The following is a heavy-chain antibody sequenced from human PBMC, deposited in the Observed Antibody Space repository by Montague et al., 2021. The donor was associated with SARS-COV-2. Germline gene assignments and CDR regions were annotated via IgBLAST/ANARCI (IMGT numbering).Heavy chain of an antibody. CDR2: LYTSGST. J-gene: IGHJ6*02. Sequence: SETLSLTCTVSGDSISNYYWTWIRQPAGKGLEWIGRLYTSGSTTYNPSLKSRVTVSVDTSKNQFSLNVTSVTAADTAIYYCARESGYSSGWRYYYGMDVWGQGTTVTVS. D-gene: IGHD6-19*01. CDR3: ARESGYSSGWRYYYGMDV. CDR1: GDSISNYY. V-gene: IGHV4-4*07.